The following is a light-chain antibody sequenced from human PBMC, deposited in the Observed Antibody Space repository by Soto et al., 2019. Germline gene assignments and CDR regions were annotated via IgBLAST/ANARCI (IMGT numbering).Light chain of an antibody. Sequence: QCVRTQPPSASGSPGQAXTXXXXXTSSDVGGYTYVSWYQQHPGKAPKLVIYEVSKRPSGVPDRFSGSKSGNTASLTVSGLQAEDEADYYCSSYAGSNSYVFGTGXKV. CDR3: SSYAGSNSYV. V-gene: IGLV2-8*01. CDR2: EVS. CDR1: SSDVGGYTY. J-gene: IGLJ1*01.